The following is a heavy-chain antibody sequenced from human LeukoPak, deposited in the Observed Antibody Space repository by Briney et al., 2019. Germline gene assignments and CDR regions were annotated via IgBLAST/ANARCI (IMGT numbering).Heavy chain of an antibody. V-gene: IGHV3-30-3*01. CDR2: ISYDGSNK. CDR3: ARESYYYDSSGYLVY. Sequence: GRSLRLSCAASGFTFSSYAMHWVRQAPGKGLEWVAVISYDGSNKYYADSMKGRFTISRDNSKNTLYLQMNSLRAEDTAVYYCARESYYYDSSGYLVYWGQGTLVTVSS. CDR1: GFTFSSYA. D-gene: IGHD3-22*01. J-gene: IGHJ4*02.